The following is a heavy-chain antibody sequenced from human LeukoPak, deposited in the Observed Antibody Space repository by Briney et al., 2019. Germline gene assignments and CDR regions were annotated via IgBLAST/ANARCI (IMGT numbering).Heavy chain of an antibody. CDR2: IYSDGRT. V-gene: IGHV3-53*01. CDR1: GFTVSSNY. Sequence: GGSLRLSCAASGFTVSSNYMSWVRQAPGKGLEWVSIIYSDGRTYYAGSVKGRFTISRDNAKNTLYLQMNSLRAEDTAVYYCVRGVGGPEDFWGQGTLVTVSS. D-gene: IGHD2-15*01. CDR3: VRGVGGPEDF. J-gene: IGHJ4*02.